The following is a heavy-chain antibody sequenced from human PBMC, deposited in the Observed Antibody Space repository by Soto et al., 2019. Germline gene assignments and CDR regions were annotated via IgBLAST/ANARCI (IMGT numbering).Heavy chain of an antibody. CDR3: ARGVSSNTYSPADY. V-gene: IGHV3-30-3*01. D-gene: IGHD3-16*01. CDR2: ISSDGNNK. J-gene: IGHJ4*02. Sequence: QVQLVESGGGVVQPGRSLGLSCAASGFTFSSHAMHWVRQAPGKGLEWVAVISSDGNNKYYADSGRFTISRDNSKNTLSLQMNSLRAEDTAVYYCARGVSSNTYSPADYWGQGALGTVSS. CDR1: GFTFSSHA.